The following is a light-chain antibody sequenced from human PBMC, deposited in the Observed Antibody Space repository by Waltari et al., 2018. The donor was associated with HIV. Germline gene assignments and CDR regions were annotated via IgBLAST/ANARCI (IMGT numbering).Light chain of an antibody. CDR3: QSADTRGSYLV. CDR2: KDT. J-gene: IGLJ3*02. CDR1: ALAKQY. V-gene: IGLV3-25*03. Sequence: SYELTHPPSVSVSPGQTARIPCSGDALAKQYASWYQQKPGQAPVVVIYKDTERPSGIPERFSGSTSGTTVTLTISGLQAEDEADYYCQSADTRGSYLVFGGGTKLTLL.